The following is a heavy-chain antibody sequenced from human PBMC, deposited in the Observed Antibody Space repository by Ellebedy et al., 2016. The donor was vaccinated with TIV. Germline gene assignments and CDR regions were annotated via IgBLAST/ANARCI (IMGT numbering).Heavy chain of an antibody. Sequence: PGGSLRLSCAASGFTFSDYYMSWIRQAPGKGLAWVSYISSSGSTIYYADSVKGRFTISRDNAKNSLYLQMNSLRAEDTAVYYFMGVRGGGHGMDVWGQGTTVTVSS. CDR2: ISSSGSTI. J-gene: IGHJ6*02. V-gene: IGHV3-11*01. CDR3: MGVRGGGHGMDV. CDR1: GFTFSDYY. D-gene: IGHD3-10*01.